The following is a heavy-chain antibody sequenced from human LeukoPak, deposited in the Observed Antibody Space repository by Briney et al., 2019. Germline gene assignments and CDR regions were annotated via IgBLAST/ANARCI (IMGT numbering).Heavy chain of an antibody. Sequence: KPSETLSLTCAVYGGSFSGYYWSWIRQPPGKGLEWIGEINHSGSTNYNPSLKSRVTISIDMSENQFSLKLTSVTAADTAVYYCARKREGPATGIDYWGQGTLVTVSS. J-gene: IGHJ4*02. D-gene: IGHD2-15*01. CDR3: ARKREGPATGIDY. CDR1: GGSFSGYY. V-gene: IGHV4-34*01. CDR2: INHSGST.